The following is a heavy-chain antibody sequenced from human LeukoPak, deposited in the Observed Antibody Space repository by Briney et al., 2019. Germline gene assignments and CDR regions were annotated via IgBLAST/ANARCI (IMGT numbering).Heavy chain of an antibody. CDR1: GYSFTSYW. CDR3: ATIAPGYYYYMDV. J-gene: IGHJ6*03. D-gene: IGHD3-10*01. Sequence: GESLKISCKGSGYSFTSYWIGWVRQMPGKGLDWMGIIYPGDSDTRYSPSFQGQVTISADKSISTAYLQWSSLKASDTAMYYCATIAPGYYYYMDVWGKGTTVTVSS. CDR2: IYPGDSDT. V-gene: IGHV5-51*01.